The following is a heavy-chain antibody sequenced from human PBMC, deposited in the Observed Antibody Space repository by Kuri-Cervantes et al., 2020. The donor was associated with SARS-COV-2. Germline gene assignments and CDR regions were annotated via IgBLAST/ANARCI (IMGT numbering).Heavy chain of an antibody. CDR2: INPGDGGT. CDR1: GYTFTSYG. D-gene: IGHD2-2*01. CDR3: ARASVVVPAAINSRGMDV. V-gene: IGHV1-2*02. Sequence: ASVKVSCKTSGYTFTSYGINWVRQVPGQRLEWMGWINPGDGGTRQSQKFQGRVTMTRDTSISTAYMELSRLRSDDTAVYYCARASVVVPAAINSRGMDVWGQGTTVTVSS. J-gene: IGHJ6*02.